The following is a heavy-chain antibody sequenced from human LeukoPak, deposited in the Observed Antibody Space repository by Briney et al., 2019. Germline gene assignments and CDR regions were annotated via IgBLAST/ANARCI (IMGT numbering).Heavy chain of an antibody. J-gene: IGHJ3*02. CDR1: GFTFSSYP. CDR2: ISYDGSNK. V-gene: IGHV3-30-3*01. Sequence: GRSLRLSCAASGFTFSSYPMHWVRQAPGRGLEWVALISYDGSNKHYADSVKGRFTISRDNSKNTLYLQMNSLRAEDTAVYYCARDLTGFDASDIWGQGTMGTVSS. CDR3: ARDLTGFDASDI. D-gene: IGHD7-27*01.